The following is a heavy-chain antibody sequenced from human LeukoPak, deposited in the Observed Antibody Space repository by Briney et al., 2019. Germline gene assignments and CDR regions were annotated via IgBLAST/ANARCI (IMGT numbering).Heavy chain of an antibody. CDR3: ARQSAVAGSDF. CDR2: IYPGDSDS. CDR1: GYSFTSYW. J-gene: IGHJ4*02. Sequence: GESLKISCKGSGYSFTSYWIAWVRQMPGKGLEWMGIIYPGDSDSRYSPSFQGQVTISADKSISTAYLQWSSLKASDTAMYYCARQSAVAGSDFWGQGTLVTVSS. D-gene: IGHD6-19*01. V-gene: IGHV5-51*01.